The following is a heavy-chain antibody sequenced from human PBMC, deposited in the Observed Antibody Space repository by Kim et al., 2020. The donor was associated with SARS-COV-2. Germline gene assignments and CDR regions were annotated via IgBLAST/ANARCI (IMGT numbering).Heavy chain of an antibody. CDR2: ISYSVNT. CDR1: GGSISSKDYY. Sequence: SETLSLTCTVSGGSISSKDYYWSWIRQHPGKGPEWIGFISYSVNTNYNPSLKSRVSLSLDTSENHCSLKLSSVTAADTAVYFCARSPAYHGFDPWGQGILVSVSS. D-gene: IGHD2-21*01. J-gene: IGHJ5*02. V-gene: IGHV4-31*03. CDR3: ARSPAYHGFDP.